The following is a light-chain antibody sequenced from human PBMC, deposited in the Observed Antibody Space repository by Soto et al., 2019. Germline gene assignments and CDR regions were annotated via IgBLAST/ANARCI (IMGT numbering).Light chain of an antibody. V-gene: IGKV1-9*01. CDR2: AAS. Sequence: DTPLPQPRSCLCPVGRERFTIPCRASQRINIFLACFQQKPGKAPNLLISAASTLQSGVPSRFSGSGSETEFTLTITSLQPADSATYYCQQLSRYPLTFGGGTKVDIK. CDR1: QRINIF. CDR3: QQLSRYPLT. J-gene: IGKJ4*01.